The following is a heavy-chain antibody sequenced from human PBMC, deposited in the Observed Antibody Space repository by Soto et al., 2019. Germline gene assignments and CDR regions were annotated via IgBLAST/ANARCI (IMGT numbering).Heavy chain of an antibody. Sequence: GVPLRLSCSAFGVPVSHDPVSMLRQDPRQGLGWAASISGSGGSTYYADSVKGRFTISRDNSKNTLYLQMNSLRAEDTAVYYCATYSGNYERYGVYYGMDVWRQGTTVNVS. D-gene: IGHD1-26*01. CDR1: GVPVSHDP. V-gene: IGHV3-23*01. J-gene: IGHJ6*02. CDR3: ATYSGNYERYGVYYGMDV. CDR2: ISGSGGST.